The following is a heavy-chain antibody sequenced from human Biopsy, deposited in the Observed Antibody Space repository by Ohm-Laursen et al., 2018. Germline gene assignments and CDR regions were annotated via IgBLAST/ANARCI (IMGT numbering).Heavy chain of an antibody. CDR2: NIPILGTG. J-gene: IGHJ1*01. CDR3: ATKLTGYFHH. CDR1: GGTFSNYG. Sequence: GASVKVSCKVPGGTFSNYGVNWVRQAPGQGLEWLGGNIPILGTGNYAQKFQDRVTVAADTSTSIATMELRSLRSDDTAAYYCATKLTGYFHHWGQGTLVIVSS. V-gene: IGHV1-69*06. D-gene: IGHD3-9*01.